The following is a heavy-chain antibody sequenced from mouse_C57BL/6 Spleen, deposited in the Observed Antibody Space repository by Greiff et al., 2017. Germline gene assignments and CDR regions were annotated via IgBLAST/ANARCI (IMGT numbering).Heavy chain of an antibody. J-gene: IGHJ4*01. CDR1: GFSLTSYG. Sequence: VKLQESGPGLVQPSQSLSITCTASGFSLTSYGVHWVRQSPGKGLEWLGVIWRGGSTDYNAAFMSRLSTTKDNSKSQVFFKMNSLQADDTAIYYCAKGTVVGTNAMDYWGQGTSVTVSS. CDR2: IWRGGST. D-gene: IGHD1-1*01. V-gene: IGHV2-5*01. CDR3: AKGTVVGTNAMDY.